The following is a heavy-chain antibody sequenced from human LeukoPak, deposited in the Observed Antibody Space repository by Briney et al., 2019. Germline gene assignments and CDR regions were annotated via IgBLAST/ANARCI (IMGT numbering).Heavy chain of an antibody. CDR3: AHRRGYYDSSGPYFDY. D-gene: IGHD3-22*01. CDR2: IYWNNDK. J-gene: IGHJ4*02. V-gene: IGHV2-5*01. CDR1: GFSLSTSGVG. Sequence: SGPTLVNPTQTLTXTCTFSGFSLSTSGVGVGWIRQPPGKALEWLALIYWNNDKRYSPSLKSRLTITKDTSKNQVVLTMTNVDPVDTATYYCAHRRGYYDSSGPYFDYWGQGTLVTVSS.